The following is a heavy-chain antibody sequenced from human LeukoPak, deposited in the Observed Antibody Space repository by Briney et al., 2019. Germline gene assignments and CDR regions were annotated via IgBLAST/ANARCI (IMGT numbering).Heavy chain of an antibody. CDR1: GVSMSTYY. J-gene: IGHJ4*02. CDR3: ARDIYGSGYGFFDY. D-gene: IGHD3-10*01. Sequence: PSQTLSLTCTVSGVSMSTYYWSWLRQSPGKGLEWLAYIHYSGSTNINPSLKGRLAISIDTSKNQFSLKVNSVSAADTAVYYCARDIYGSGYGFFDYWGQGTLVTVSS. V-gene: IGHV4-59*01. CDR2: IHYSGST.